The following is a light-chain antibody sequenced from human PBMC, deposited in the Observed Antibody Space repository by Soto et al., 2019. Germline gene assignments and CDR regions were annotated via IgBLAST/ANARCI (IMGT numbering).Light chain of an antibody. V-gene: IGKV3-20*01. CDR1: QSVSSSY. J-gene: IGKJ1*01. CDR3: QQDGSSPPWK. Sequence: EIVLTQSPGTLSLSPGERATLSCRASQSVSSSYFAWYPQKPGQAPRLRIFVASGRATGIPDRFSGSGSGTDFTLTISRLEPEDFAVYYCQQDGSSPPWKFGQGTKVEIK. CDR2: VAS.